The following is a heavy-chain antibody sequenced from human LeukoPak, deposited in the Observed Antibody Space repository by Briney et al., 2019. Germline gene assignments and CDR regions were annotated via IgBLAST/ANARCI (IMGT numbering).Heavy chain of an antibody. V-gene: IGHV4-59*13. D-gene: IGHD3-10*01. J-gene: IGHJ4*02. CDR3: ARVGSGSFDY. CDR2: IHYSGTT. Sequence: SETLSLTCSISGDSISGYYWSWIRQPPGKGLEWIAYIHYSGTTNYSPSLKSRVTILVDTSKNQFSLKLTSVTAADTAVYYCARVGSGSFDYWGQGTLATVSS. CDR1: GDSISGYY.